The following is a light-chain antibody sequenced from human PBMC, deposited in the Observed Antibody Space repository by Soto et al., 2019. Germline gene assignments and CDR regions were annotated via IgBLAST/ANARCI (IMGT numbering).Light chain of an antibody. J-gene: IGLJ3*02. CDR1: HSNIGNNA. V-gene: IGLV1-36*01. Sequence: QSVLTQPPSVSEAPRQRVTISCVGSHSNIGNNAVSWYQQLPGKAPKLLIYYDDLLPSGVSDRFSGSKSGTSASLVISGLQSEDEADYYCAAWDDNLNGRVFGGGSKLTVL. CDR2: YDD. CDR3: AAWDDNLNGRV.